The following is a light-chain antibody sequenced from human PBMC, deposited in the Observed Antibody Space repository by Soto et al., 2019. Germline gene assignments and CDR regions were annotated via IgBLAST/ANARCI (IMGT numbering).Light chain of an antibody. CDR2: GAS. CDR3: QQYGSSPRT. Sequence: EIVLTQSPGTLSLSPGERATLSCRASQTVSSSYLAWYQQKPGQAPRLLIYGASSRATGIPDRFSGSGSGTDFTLTISRLEPEEFAVYYCQQYGSSPRTFGQGTK. V-gene: IGKV3-20*01. J-gene: IGKJ1*01. CDR1: QTVSSSY.